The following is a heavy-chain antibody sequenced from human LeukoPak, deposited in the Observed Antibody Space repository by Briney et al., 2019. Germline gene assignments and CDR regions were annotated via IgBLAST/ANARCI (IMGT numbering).Heavy chain of an antibody. CDR1: GGSISSSSYY. D-gene: IGHD2-2*01. V-gene: IGHV4-39*01. J-gene: IGHJ4*02. Sequence: SETLSLTCTVSGGSISSSSYYWGWLRQPPGKGLEWIGSIYYSGSTYYNPSLKSRVTISVDTSKNQFSLKLSSVTAADTAVYYCARQDIVVVPAAIGFDYWGQGTLVTVSS. CDR3: ARQDIVVVPAAIGFDY. CDR2: IYYSGST.